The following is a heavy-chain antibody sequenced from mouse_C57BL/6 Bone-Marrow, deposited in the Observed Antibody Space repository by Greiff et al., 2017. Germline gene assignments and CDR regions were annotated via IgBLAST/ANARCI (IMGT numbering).Heavy chain of an antibody. CDR1: GYAFSSSW. V-gene: IGHV1-82*01. CDR2: IYPGDGDT. Sequence: VQLVESGPELVKPGASVKISCKASGYAFSSSWMNWVKQRPGKGLEWIGWIYPGDGDTNYNGKFKGKATLTADKSSSTAYMQLRSLTSEDSAVYFCARLERGFAYWGQGTLVTVSA. CDR3: ARLERGFAY. J-gene: IGHJ3*01.